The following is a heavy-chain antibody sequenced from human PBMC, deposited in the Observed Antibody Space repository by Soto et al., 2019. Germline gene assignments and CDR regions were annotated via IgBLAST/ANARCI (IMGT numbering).Heavy chain of an antibody. V-gene: IGHV4-59*12. CDR3: ATYMITFGGVIAPN. D-gene: IGHD3-16*02. CDR2: MQYRGFS. CDR1: GDSISNYY. J-gene: IGHJ4*02. Sequence: SETLSLTCTVSGDSISNYYWSWIRQPPGKRLEWIGCMQYRGFSIYNPSLESRVTISVDTSKNQFSLKLSSVTAADTAVYYCATYMITFGGVIAPNWGQGTLVTVSS.